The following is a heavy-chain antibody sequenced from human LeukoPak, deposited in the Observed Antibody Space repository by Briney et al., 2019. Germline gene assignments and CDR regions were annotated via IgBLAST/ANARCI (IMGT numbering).Heavy chain of an antibody. CDR3: ARERAVIGRRSDAFDI. J-gene: IGHJ3*02. Sequence: SETLSLTCTVSGYSISSGYYWGWIRQPPGKGLEWIGSIYHSGSTYYNPSLKSRVTISVDTSKNQFSLKLSSVTAADTAVYYCARERAVIGRRSDAFDIWGQGTMVTVSS. CDR2: IYHSGST. V-gene: IGHV4-38-2*02. D-gene: IGHD3-22*01. CDR1: GYSISSGYY.